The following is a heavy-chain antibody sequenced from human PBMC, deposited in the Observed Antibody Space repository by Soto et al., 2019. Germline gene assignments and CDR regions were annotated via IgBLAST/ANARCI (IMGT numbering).Heavy chain of an antibody. CDR1: GYTFTSYS. Sequence: SCNASGYTFTSYSMHWVRQSPGQRLEWMGWINAGNGNTKYSQKFQGRVTITRDTSASTAYMELSSLRSEDTAVYYCARAKGHIVGPTPFDYWGQGTLVTVSS. V-gene: IGHV1-3*01. CDR3: ARAKGHIVGPTPFDY. J-gene: IGHJ4*02. CDR2: INAGNGNT. D-gene: IGHD1-26*01.